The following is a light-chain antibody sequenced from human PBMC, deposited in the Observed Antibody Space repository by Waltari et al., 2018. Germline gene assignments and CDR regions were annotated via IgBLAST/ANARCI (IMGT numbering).Light chain of an antibody. Sequence: SYELTQPPSVSVSPGQTARITCSGGAFTKKYAYLYQQKPGQAPVLGIYKDSERPSGIPERFSGSSSGTTVTLTISGVQAEDEADYYCQSADSSGTYHVVFGGGTKLTVL. CDR2: KDS. CDR3: QSADSSGTYHVV. CDR1: AFTKKY. V-gene: IGLV3-25*03. J-gene: IGLJ2*01.